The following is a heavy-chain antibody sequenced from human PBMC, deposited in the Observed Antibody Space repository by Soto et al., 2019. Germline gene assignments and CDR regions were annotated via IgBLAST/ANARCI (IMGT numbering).Heavy chain of an antibody. CDR1: GFTFDDYA. D-gene: IGHD6-19*01. J-gene: IGHJ4*02. CDR3: AKAHVSSGWYYFDY. V-gene: IGHV3-9*01. Sequence: EVQLVESGGGLVQPGRSLRLSCAASGFTFDDYAMHWVRQAPGKGLEWVSGISWNSGSIGYADSVKGRFTISRDKAKTSLYLQMNSLRAEDTALYYCAKAHVSSGWYYFDYWGQGTLVTVSS. CDR2: ISWNSGSI.